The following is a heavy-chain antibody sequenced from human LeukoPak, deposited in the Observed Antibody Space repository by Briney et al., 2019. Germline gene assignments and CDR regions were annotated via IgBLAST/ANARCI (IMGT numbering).Heavy chain of an antibody. D-gene: IGHD2-21*01. J-gene: IGHJ4*02. CDR1: DDSIRTNSYY. Sequence: PSETLTLACSVSDDSIRTNSYYWGWIRQPPGKGLAWVGSLHFSGTPYYSPSLSSRVAVSRDTSNNQFSLTLKSVTATDTAVYFCTRGGDAHKLGNFWGPGILVTVSS. CDR3: TRGGDAHKLGNF. CDR2: LHFSGTP. V-gene: IGHV4-39*01.